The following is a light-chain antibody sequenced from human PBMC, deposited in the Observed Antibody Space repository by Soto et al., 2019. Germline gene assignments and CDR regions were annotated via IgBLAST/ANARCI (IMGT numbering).Light chain of an antibody. CDR2: AAS. V-gene: IGKV2D-29*01. J-gene: IGKJ1*01. Sequence: DIVMTQTPLSLSVSPGQPAAISCKSSQSLLHSDGKTYLYWYLQKPGQPPQLLIYAASTLQSGVPSRFSGSGSGTDFTLTIRCLQSEDFATYYCQQYYSYPRKTFGQGTTVDIK. CDR1: QSLLHSDGKTY. CDR3: QQYYSYPRKT.